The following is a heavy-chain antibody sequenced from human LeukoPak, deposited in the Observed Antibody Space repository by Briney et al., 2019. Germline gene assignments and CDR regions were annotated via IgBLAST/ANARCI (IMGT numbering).Heavy chain of an antibody. J-gene: IGHJ3*02. Sequence: ASVKVSCKASGYSFSSYYMHWVRHAPGQGLEWMGIINPSGGSTDYAQKFQGRVTMTRDTSTSTVYMELSSLRSEDTAVYYCARPGATSDAFDIWGQGTTVTVSS. CDR2: INPSGGST. CDR1: GYSFSSYY. CDR3: ARPGATSDAFDI. D-gene: IGHD1-26*01. V-gene: IGHV1-46*01.